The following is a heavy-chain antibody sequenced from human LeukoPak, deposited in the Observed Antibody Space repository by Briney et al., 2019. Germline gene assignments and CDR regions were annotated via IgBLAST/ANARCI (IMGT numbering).Heavy chain of an antibody. V-gene: IGHV3-30*18. CDR3: AKGHSNGYYYFDS. D-gene: IGHD5-24*01. Sequence: PGLSLRLSCAASGFIFSNYDMHWVRQAPGKGLEWVAVMSYDGSNKYYADSLKGRFTISRDNSKNTVFLQMNSLRGEDTAVYYCAKGHSNGYYYFDSWGQGTLVTVSS. CDR1: GFIFSNYD. J-gene: IGHJ4*02. CDR2: MSYDGSNK.